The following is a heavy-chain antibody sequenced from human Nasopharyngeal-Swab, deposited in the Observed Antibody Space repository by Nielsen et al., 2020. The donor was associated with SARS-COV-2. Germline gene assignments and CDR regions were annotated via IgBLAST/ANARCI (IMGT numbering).Heavy chain of an antibody. J-gene: IGHJ4*02. D-gene: IGHD3-16*01. V-gene: IGHV7-4-1*02. Sequence: GESLKISCKSSGYTFTTFPINWVRQAPGQGLEWMGWINTNTGDPSYAQRFAGRFVFSLDTSVTTAYLQINNLKAEDTAVYFCVRDFVGGGDYWAQGTLVTVSS. CDR1: GYTFTTFP. CDR2: INTNTGDP. CDR3: VRDFVGGGDY.